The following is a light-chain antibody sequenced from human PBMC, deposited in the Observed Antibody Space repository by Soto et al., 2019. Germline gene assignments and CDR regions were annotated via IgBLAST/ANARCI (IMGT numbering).Light chain of an antibody. CDR2: AAS. CDR3: QRHNSAPPVS. V-gene: IGKV1-27*01. CDR1: QGISNY. Sequence: DIQMTQSPSSLSASVGDRVTITCRASQGISNYLAWYQQKPGKVPKLLIYAASTLQSGVPSRFSGSGSGTDFTLTISSRQPEDVATYYCQRHNSAPPVSFGPGTKVDIK. J-gene: IGKJ3*01.